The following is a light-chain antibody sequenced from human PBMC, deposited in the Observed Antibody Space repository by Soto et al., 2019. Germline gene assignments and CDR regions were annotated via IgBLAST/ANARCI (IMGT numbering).Light chain of an antibody. V-gene: IGLV2-11*01. Sequence: QSALTQPRSVSGSPGQSVTISCTGTSSDVGLSSFVSWYQLRPGNSPKVIIYDVSKRPLGVPDRFSGSKSGNTASLTISGLQADDEADYYCCAHAGTYLFGGGTKVTVL. CDR3: CAHAGTYL. CDR1: SSDVGLSSF. CDR2: DVS. J-gene: IGLJ2*01.